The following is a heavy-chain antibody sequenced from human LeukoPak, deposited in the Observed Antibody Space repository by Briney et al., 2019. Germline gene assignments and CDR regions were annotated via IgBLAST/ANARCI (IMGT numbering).Heavy chain of an antibody. CDR1: GGSISSYY. V-gene: IGHV4-59*12. CDR3: ARGDGQLVTLDV. J-gene: IGHJ6*04. Sequence: PSETLSLTCTVSGGSISSYYWSWIRRPPGKGLEWIGYIHYSGSTHYNPSLKSRVTISVDTSKNQFSLQLNSVTPEDTAVYYCARGDGQLVTLDVWGKGTTVTVSS. CDR2: IHYSGST. D-gene: IGHD6-6*01.